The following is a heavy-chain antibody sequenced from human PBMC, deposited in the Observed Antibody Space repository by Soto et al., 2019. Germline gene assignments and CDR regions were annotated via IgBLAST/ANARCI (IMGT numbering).Heavy chain of an antibody. Sequence: GGSLRLSCAASGFTFTNAWMNWVRETPGKGLEWVGRIKTKTDGGATDYAAPVKGRFTISRDDSKNTLYLQMDSLETEDTAVYYCTTQGLTTVTSFDNWGQGTLVTVSS. V-gene: IGHV3-15*01. CDR2: IKTKTDGGAT. J-gene: IGHJ4*02. CDR3: TTQGLTTVTSFDN. CDR1: GFTFTNAW. D-gene: IGHD4-17*01.